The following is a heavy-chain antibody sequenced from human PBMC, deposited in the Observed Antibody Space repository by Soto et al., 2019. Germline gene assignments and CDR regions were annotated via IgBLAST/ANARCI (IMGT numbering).Heavy chain of an antibody. V-gene: IGHV1-69*13. CDR1: GGTFSSYA. CDR3: ARDFFLAGTGRHYFDY. Sequence: SVKVSCKASGGTFSSYAISWVRQAPGQGLEWMGGIIPIFGTANYAQKFQGRVTITANESTSTAYMELSSLRSEDTAVYYCARDFFLAGTGRHYFDYWGQGTLVTVSS. J-gene: IGHJ4*02. D-gene: IGHD3-10*01. CDR2: IIPIFGTA.